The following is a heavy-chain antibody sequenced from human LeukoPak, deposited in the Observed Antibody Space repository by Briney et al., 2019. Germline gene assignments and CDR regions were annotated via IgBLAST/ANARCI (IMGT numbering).Heavy chain of an antibody. CDR1: GYTFTDYY. CDR2: VNPHSGGT. Sequence: ASVKVSCKASGYTFTDYYIHWVRQAPGHGLEWMGWVNPHSGGTNFAQRFRGRVTLTRDTSVTTAYMELRRLRSDDTAVYYCVRVAYSSSWAPFDYWGQGTLVTVSS. D-gene: IGHD6-13*01. J-gene: IGHJ4*02. V-gene: IGHV1-2*02. CDR3: VRVAYSSSWAPFDY.